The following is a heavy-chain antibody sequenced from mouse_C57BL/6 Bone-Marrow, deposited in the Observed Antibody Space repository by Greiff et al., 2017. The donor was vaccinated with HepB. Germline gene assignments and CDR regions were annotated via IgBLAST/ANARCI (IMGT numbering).Heavy chain of an antibody. V-gene: IGHV2-2*01. Sequence: VQRVESGPGLVQPSQSLSITCTVSGFSLTSYGVHWVRQSPGKGLEWLGVIWSGGSTDYNAAFISRLSISKDNSKSQVFFKMNSLQADDTAIYYCARRGYYVPYYFDYWGQGTTLTVSS. J-gene: IGHJ2*01. D-gene: IGHD2-3*01. CDR1: GFSLTSYG. CDR3: ARRGYYVPYYFDY. CDR2: IWSGGST.